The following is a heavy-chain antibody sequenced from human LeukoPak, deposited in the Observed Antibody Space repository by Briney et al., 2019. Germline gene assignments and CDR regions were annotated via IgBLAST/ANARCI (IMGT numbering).Heavy chain of an antibody. V-gene: IGHV3-48*02. CDR1: GFSSSTYV. CDR3: ARKLAL. Sequence: PGGSLRLSCAASGFSSSTYVMNWVRQAPGKGLEWVALIGSGGDTIYYADSVKGRFTISRDNAKNSLFLQMNSLREEDTAVYFCARKLALWGQGTLVTVSS. J-gene: IGHJ4*02. CDR2: IGSGGDTI.